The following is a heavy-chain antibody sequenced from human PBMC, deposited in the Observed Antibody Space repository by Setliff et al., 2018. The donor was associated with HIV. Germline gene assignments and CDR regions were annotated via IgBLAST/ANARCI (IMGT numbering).Heavy chain of an antibody. J-gene: IGHJ4*02. CDR1: GFTFSSYP. V-gene: IGHV3-23*01. D-gene: IGHD5-18*01. Sequence: GESLKISCAASGFTFSSYPMNWVRQAPGKGLEWVSMISGNGGGRYYADSVKGRFTISRDNAKNPLYLQMNSLRAEDTAVYYCARGRVDTTMVPPPYWGQGTLVTVSS. CDR2: ISGNGGGR. CDR3: ARGRVDTTMVPPPY.